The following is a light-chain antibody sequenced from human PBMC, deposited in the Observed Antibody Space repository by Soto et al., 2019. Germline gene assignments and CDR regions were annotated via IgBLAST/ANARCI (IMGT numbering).Light chain of an antibody. CDR3: QQYGTSPLT. CDR2: GAS. V-gene: IGKV3-20*01. CDR1: QSVTKNY. Sequence: EFVLTQSPGTLSLSPGERATLSCRASQSVTKNYLTWYQQQPGQAPRLLISGASSRATGVPDRFTGSGSGTDFTLTISRLEPEDFAVYYCQQYGTSPLTFGQGTRLEIK. J-gene: IGKJ5*01.